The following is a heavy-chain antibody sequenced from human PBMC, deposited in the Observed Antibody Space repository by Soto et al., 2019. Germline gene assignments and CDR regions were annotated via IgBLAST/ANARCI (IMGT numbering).Heavy chain of an antibody. J-gene: IGHJ4*02. Sequence: SETLSLTCAVYGGSFSGYYWSWIRQPPGKGLEWIGEINHSGSTNYNPSLKSRVTISVDTSKNQFSLKLSSVTAADTAVYYCGAQDYVAKGYHFETWGQGTMVTVSS. CDR2: INHSGST. D-gene: IGHD4-17*01. CDR1: GGSFSGYY. CDR3: GAQDYVAKGYHFET. V-gene: IGHV4-34*01.